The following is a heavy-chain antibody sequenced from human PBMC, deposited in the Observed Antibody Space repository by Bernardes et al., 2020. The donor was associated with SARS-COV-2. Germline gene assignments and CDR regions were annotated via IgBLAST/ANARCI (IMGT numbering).Heavy chain of an antibody. CDR1: GVSIISDGHY. V-gene: IGHV4-31*03. D-gene: IGHD5-12*01. CDR3: ARGGHDPLGMDV. J-gene: IGHJ6*02. Sequence: TLSLTGTVSGVSIISDGHYWSWVRQHPGKGLEWIGYIYYSGSTYYNPSFKSRVTISVDTSKHQFSLKLSSATVADTAVYYCARGGHDPLGMDVWGQGTTVTVSS. CDR2: IYYSGST.